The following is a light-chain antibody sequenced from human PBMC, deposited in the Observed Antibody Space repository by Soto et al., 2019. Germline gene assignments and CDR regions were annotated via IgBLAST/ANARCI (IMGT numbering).Light chain of an antibody. J-gene: IGKJ1*01. V-gene: IGKV3-11*01. CDR2: DAS. CDR1: QSVSSY. CDR3: QQRSNWPPEGT. Sequence: EIVLTRSPATLSLSPGEGATLSCRASQSVSSYLAWYQQKPGQAPRLLIYDASNRATGIPARFSGGGSGTDFTLTISSLEPEDFAVYYCQQRSNWPPEGTFGQGTKVDIK.